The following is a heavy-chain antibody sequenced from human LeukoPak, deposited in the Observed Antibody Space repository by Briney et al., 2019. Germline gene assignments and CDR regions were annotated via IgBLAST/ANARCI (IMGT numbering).Heavy chain of an antibody. CDR2: IWYDGSNK. D-gene: IGHD3-3*01. J-gene: IGHJ4*02. CDR3: ARGTNSLSGFF. Sequence: PGGSLRLSCAASGFTFSSYGMHWVHQAPGKGLGWVAVIWYDGSNKYYADSVKGRFTISRDNSKNTLYLQMNSLRAEDTAVYYCARGTNSLSGFFWGQGTLVTVSS. CDR1: GFTFSSYG. V-gene: IGHV3-33*01.